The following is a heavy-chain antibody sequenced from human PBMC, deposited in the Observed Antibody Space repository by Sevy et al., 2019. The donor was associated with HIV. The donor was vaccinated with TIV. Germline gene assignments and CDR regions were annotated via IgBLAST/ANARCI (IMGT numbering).Heavy chain of an antibody. CDR3: AKGARGTLPAYCYYGMDV. J-gene: IGHJ6*02. D-gene: IGHD1-1*01. CDR1: GYTFTDYW. V-gene: IGHV5-51*01. Sequence: GESLKISCKGSGYTFTDYWIVWVRQMPGKGLEWVGIIYPGDSDTRYSPSFQGHVTISADKSITTAYLQWNSLKASDTAMYYCAKGARGTLPAYCYYGMDVWGQGTTVTVSS. CDR2: IYPGDSDT.